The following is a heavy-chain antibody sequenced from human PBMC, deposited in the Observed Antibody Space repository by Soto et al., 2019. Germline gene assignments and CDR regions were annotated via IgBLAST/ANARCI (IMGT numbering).Heavy chain of an antibody. D-gene: IGHD7-27*01. CDR2: IIPIFGTA. CDR1: GGTFSSYA. Sequence: SVKVSCKASGGTFSSYAISWVRQAPGQGLEWMGGIIPIFGTANYAQKFQGRVTITADESTSTAYMELSSLRSEDTAVYYCARANGDGGGAFDYWGQGTLVTVSS. CDR3: ARANGDGGGAFDY. J-gene: IGHJ4*02. V-gene: IGHV1-69*13.